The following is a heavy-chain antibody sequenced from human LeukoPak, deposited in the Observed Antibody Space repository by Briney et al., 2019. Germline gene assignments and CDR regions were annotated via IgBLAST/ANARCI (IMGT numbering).Heavy chain of an antibody. CDR3: AKDHYYDSSGYYYFDY. J-gene: IGHJ4*02. CDR2: IWYDGSNK. D-gene: IGHD3-22*01. Sequence: GRSLRLSCAASGFTFSSYGMHWVRQAPGKGLEWVAVIWYDGSNKYYADSVKGRFTISRDNSKNTLYLQMNSLRAEDTAVYYCAKDHYYDSSGYYYFDYWGQGTLVTVSS. V-gene: IGHV3-33*06. CDR1: GFTFSSYG.